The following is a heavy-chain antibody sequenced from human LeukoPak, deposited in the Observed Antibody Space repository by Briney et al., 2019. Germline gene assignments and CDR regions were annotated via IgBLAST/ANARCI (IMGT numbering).Heavy chain of an antibody. J-gene: IGHJ4*02. CDR3: AREALRTSIDS. CDR2: ISHYSRTT. CDR1: GFRISGYS. V-gene: IGHV3-48*04. Sequence: PGGSLRLSCVASGFRISGYSFNWVRQVPGKGLEWVSFISHYSRTTYYADSVKGRFTISRDNTESSAYLQMNSLKAEDTGIYYCAREALRTSIDSWGQGTLVTVSS. D-gene: IGHD3-3*01.